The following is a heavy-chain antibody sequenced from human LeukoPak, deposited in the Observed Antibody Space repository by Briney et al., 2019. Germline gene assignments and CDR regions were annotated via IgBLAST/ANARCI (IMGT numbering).Heavy chain of an antibody. CDR2: IWYDGSNK. CDR3: ARGRTVDY. D-gene: IGHD1-1*01. Sequence: GGSLRLSCAASGFTFSSYGMHWVRQAPGKGLEWVAVIWYDGSNKYYADSVKGRFTISRDNAKNSLYLQMNSLRAEDAALYYCARGRTVDYWGQGTLVTVSS. J-gene: IGHJ4*02. CDR1: GFTFSSYG. V-gene: IGHV3-33*01.